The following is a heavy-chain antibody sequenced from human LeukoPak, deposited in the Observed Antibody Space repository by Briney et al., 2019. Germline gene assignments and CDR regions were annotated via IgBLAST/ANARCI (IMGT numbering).Heavy chain of an antibody. J-gene: IGHJ5*02. V-gene: IGHV1-18*01. Sequence: ASVKVSCKASGYTFTRYTMNWVRQAPGQGLEWMGWISAYSGHTKYVQRLQGRVTMTTDTSTSTVYMELSSLRSEDTAVYYCARDGGPTVTTQFDPWGQGTLVTVSS. CDR2: ISAYSGHT. CDR3: ARDGGPTVTTQFDP. D-gene: IGHD4-17*01. CDR1: GYTFTRYT.